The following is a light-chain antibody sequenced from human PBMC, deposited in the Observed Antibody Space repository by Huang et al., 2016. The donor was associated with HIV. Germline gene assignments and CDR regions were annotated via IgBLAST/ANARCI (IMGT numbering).Light chain of an antibody. CDR1: QSVSGTF. Sequence: EIVLTQSPGTLSLSQGERATLSCRAGQSVSGTFLAWYQQKPGQAPRLLIYGASNRATDIPDRFSGSESGTDFTLTISRLEPEDFAVYYCQQYGTPPYTFGQGTKLEVK. CDR3: QQYGTPPYT. J-gene: IGKJ2*01. CDR2: GAS. V-gene: IGKV3-20*01.